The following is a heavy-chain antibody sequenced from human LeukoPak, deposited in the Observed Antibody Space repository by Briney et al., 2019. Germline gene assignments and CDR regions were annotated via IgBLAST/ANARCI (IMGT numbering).Heavy chain of an antibody. D-gene: IGHD6-13*01. CDR2: IYYSGGT. CDR1: GGSISSGDYY. Sequence: SETLSLTCTVSGGSISSGDYYWSWIRQPPGKSLEWLGYIYYSGGTYYNPSLKSRLTISVDTSRNQFSLKLSSVTAADTAVYYCARAWTSAGRFDFWGQGTLVPVSS. CDR3: ARAWTSAGRFDF. J-gene: IGHJ4*02. V-gene: IGHV4-30-4*01.